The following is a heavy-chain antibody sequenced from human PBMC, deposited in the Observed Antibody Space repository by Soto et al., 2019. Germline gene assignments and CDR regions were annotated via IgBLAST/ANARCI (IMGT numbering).Heavy chain of an antibody. V-gene: IGHV4-38-2*02. J-gene: IGHJ4*02. CDR1: GFAISRGYY. CDR2: IYPSVSS. Sequence: SETLSLTCNVSGFAISRGYYWSWVRQPPGKGLEWIGSIYPSVSSYHNPSLESRLTLSIDTSKNQFTLKLASVTAADTALYYCAREKVGTTFFDNWGQGTQVTVSS. D-gene: IGHD1-1*01. CDR3: AREKVGTTFFDN.